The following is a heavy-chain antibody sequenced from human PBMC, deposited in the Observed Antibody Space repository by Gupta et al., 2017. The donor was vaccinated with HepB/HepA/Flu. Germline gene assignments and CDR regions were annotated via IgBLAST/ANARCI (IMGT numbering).Heavy chain of an antibody. V-gene: IGHV3-7*01. CDR1: GFPFSSYW. D-gene: IGHD1-26*01. J-gene: IGHJ4*02. CDR3: ARGAYSGSHDY. Sequence: EVQLVESGGGLVQPGGSLRLPCATSGFPFSSYWMNWVRQTPEKGLEWVANMYQDGSEKYNVGSVKGRFTISRDNAKNSLYLQMNNLRAEDTAVYYCARGAYSGSHDYWGQGTLVTVSS. CDR2: MYQDGSEK.